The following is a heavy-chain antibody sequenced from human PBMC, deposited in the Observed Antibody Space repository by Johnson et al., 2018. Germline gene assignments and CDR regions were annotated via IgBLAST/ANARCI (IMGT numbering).Heavy chain of an antibody. V-gene: IGHV3-30*18. Sequence: QVQLVQSGGGVVQPGRSLRLSCAASGFTLSSYAMHWVRQAPGKGLEWVAVISYDGSDKYSADSVKGRFTISRDNSKNTLYLQMNSLRTEDTAVYYCAKSRGVYSFGNAFDIWGQGTMVTVSS. J-gene: IGHJ3*02. CDR3: AKSRGVYSFGNAFDI. CDR1: GFTLSSYA. D-gene: IGHD5-18*01. CDR2: ISYDGSDK.